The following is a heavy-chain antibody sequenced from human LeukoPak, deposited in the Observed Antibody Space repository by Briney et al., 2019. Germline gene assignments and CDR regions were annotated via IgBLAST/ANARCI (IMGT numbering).Heavy chain of an antibody. Sequence: ASVKVSCKVSGYTLTELSMHWVRQAPGKGLEWMGGFDPEDGETIYAQKFQGRVTMTEDTSTDSAYMELSSLRSEDTAVYYCATLSGSSSMGTRYYFDYWGQGTLVTVSS. V-gene: IGHV1-24*01. J-gene: IGHJ4*02. CDR2: FDPEDGET. CDR1: GYTLTELS. CDR3: ATLSGSSSMGTRYYFDY. D-gene: IGHD2-15*01.